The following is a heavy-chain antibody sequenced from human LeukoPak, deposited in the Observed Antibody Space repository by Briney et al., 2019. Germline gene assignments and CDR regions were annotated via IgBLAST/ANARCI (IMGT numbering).Heavy chain of an antibody. CDR2: IYTSGST. J-gene: IGHJ3*02. CDR3: ARSPDCSSTSCPIGDAFDI. CDR1: GGSISSYY. V-gene: IGHV4-4*07. D-gene: IGHD2-2*01. Sequence: SETLSLTCTVSGGSISSYYWSWIRQPAGKGLEWIGRIYTSGSTNYNPSLTSRVTMSVDTSKNQFSLKLSSVTDADTAVYYCARSPDCSSTSCPIGDAFDIWGQGTMVTVSS.